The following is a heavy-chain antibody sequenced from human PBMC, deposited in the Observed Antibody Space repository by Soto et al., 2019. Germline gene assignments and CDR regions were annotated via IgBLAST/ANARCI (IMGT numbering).Heavy chain of an antibody. D-gene: IGHD3-3*01. V-gene: IGHV4-34*01. Sequence: SETLSLTCAVYGGSFSGYYWNWIRQPPGKGLEWIGEIDHSGYTNYNPSLKSRVTISVDTSKNQFSLRLPSVTAADTAVYYCARVRDLFDPWGQGTLVTVSS. CDR1: GGSFSGYY. CDR2: IDHSGYT. CDR3: ARVRDLFDP. J-gene: IGHJ5*02.